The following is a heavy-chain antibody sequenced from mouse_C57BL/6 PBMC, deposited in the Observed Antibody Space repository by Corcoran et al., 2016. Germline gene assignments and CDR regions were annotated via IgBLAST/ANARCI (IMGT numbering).Heavy chain of an antibody. D-gene: IGHD1-1*01. CDR1: GYTFTTYG. CDR2: INTYSGVP. J-gene: IGHJ1*03. CDR3: ARIGVLRSYWYFDV. V-gene: IGHV9-3*01. Sequence: QIQLVQSGPELKKPGETVKISCKASGYTFTTYGMSWVKQAPGKGLKWMGWINTYSGVPTYADDFKGRFAFSLETSASTAYLQINNLKNEDTATYFCARIGVLRSYWYFDVWGTGTTVTVS.